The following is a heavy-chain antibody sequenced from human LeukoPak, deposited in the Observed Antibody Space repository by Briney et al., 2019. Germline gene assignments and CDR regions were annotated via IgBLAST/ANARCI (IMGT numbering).Heavy chain of an antibody. Sequence: SETLSLTCAMPSESSGGDDWTWIRQPPGKGLEWIGEVSPGGSTRYNPSPRSRVTISLDTSRSRFSLRLSSVTATDTAVYYCARHIEGRESITIFGVAIDYWGQGTLVTVSS. J-gene: IGHJ4*02. CDR3: ARHIEGRESITIFGVAIDY. V-gene: IGHV4-34*01. CDR2: VSPGGST. D-gene: IGHD3-3*01. CDR1: SESSGGDD.